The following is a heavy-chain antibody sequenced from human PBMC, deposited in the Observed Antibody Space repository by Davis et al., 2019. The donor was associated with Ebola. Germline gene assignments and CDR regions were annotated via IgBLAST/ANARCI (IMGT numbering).Heavy chain of an antibody. J-gene: IGHJ3*02. Sequence: GESLKISCAASGFVFSSYVMSWVRRAPGKGLEWVSTLGLSADTYYADSVKGRFTISRDNSRYTLHLQMNSLRVEDTAIYYCVKDSSNIWFDIWGQGTLVTVSS. CDR1: GFVFSSYV. V-gene: IGHV3-23*01. CDR3: VKDSSNIWFDI. D-gene: IGHD2/OR15-2a*01. CDR2: LGLSADT.